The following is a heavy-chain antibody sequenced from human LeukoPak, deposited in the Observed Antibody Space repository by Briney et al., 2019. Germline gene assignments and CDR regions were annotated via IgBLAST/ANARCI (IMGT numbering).Heavy chain of an antibody. V-gene: IGHV4-34*01. Sequence: SETLSLTCAVYGGSFSGYYWSWIRQPPGKGLEWIGEINHSGSTNYNPSLKSRVTISVDTSKNQFSLKLSSVTAADTAVYYCAKELELRTYYYYYMDVWGKGTTVTVSS. CDR2: INHSGST. CDR3: AKELELRTYYYYYMDV. CDR1: GGSFSGYY. J-gene: IGHJ6*03. D-gene: IGHD1-7*01.